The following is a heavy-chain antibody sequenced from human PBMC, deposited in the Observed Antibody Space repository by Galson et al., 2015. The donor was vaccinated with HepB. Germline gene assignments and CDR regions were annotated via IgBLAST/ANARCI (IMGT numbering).Heavy chain of an antibody. J-gene: IGHJ6*02. CDR2: INPNSGGT. CDR3: ARGGVAARPPYYYGMDV. V-gene: IGHV1-2*04. D-gene: IGHD6-6*01. CDR1: GYTFTGYY. Sequence: SVKVSCKASGYTFTGYYMHWVRQAPGQGLEWMGWINPNSGGTNYAQKFQGWVTMTRDTSISTAYMELSRLRSDDTAVYYCARGGVAARPPYYYGMDVWGQGTTVTVSS.